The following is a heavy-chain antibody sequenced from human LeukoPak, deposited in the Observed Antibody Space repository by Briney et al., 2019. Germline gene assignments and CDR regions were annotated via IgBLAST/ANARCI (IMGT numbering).Heavy chain of an antibody. CDR2: TYYRSKWYN. D-gene: IGHD2-15*01. V-gene: IGHV6-1*01. Sequence: SQTLSLTCAISGDSVSSNSATWNWIRQSPSRGLEWLGRTYYRSKWYNGYAVSVKSRVSIKPDTSKNQFSLQLSSVTPEDTAMYFCARDPPAAGQTLNAFDIWGQGTMVTVSS. CDR3: ARDPPAAGQTLNAFDI. CDR1: GDSVSSNSAT. J-gene: IGHJ3*02.